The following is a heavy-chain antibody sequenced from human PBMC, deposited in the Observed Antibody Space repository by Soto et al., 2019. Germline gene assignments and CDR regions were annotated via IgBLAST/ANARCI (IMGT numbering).Heavy chain of an antibody. V-gene: IGHV3-66*01. CDR3: ARGDYVDSSGPFSDAFDV. CDR1: GVTVSTSQ. D-gene: IGHD3-22*01. CDR2: IFIGGTT. J-gene: IGHJ3*01. Sequence: GGSLRLSCAASGVTVSTSQMTWVRQAPGKGLEWVSVIFIGGTTQYAESVKGRFTISRDNAKNSLYLQMNSLRVEDTAVYYCARGDYVDSSGPFSDAFDVWGQGTMVTVSS.